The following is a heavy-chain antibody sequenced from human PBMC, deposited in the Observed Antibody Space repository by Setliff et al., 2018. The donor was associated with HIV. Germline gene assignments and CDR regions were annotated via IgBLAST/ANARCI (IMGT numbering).Heavy chain of an antibody. CDR3: AKDQVGYSYGHYYYYMDV. CDR1: GFTFSSYA. CDR2: IYSGGSTT. Sequence: GGSLRLSCAASGFTFSSYAVSWVRQAPGKGLEWVSVIYSGGSTTYYADSVKGRFTISRDNSKNTLYLQMNSLRAEDPAIYYCAKDQVGYSYGHYYYYMDVWGKGTTVTVSS. V-gene: IGHV3-23*03. J-gene: IGHJ6*03. D-gene: IGHD5-18*01.